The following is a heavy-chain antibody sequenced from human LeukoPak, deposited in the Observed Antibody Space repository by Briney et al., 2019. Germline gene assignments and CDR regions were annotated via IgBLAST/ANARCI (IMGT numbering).Heavy chain of an antibody. V-gene: IGHV1-69*04. J-gene: IGHJ5*02. CDR2: IIPILGIA. CDR3: ARDRCSSTSCYSGNWFDP. Sequence: ASVKVSCKASGGTFSSYAISWVRQAPGQGLEWMGRIIPILGIANYAQKFQGRVTITADKSTSTAYMELSSLRSEDTAVYYCARDRCSSTSCYSGNWFDPWGQGTLVTVSS. CDR1: GGTFSSYA. D-gene: IGHD2-2*01.